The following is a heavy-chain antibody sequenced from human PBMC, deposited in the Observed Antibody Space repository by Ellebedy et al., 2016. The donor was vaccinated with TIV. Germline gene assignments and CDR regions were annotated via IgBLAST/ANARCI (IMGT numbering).Heavy chain of an antibody. Sequence: GESLKISCATSGFSVSGMHWVRQAPGQGLEWVAFVRSDGTTKYYMDSVKGRFTISRDISKNTLDLQMNSLTTEDTGVYYRVKGAYPVPTVMAVWGQGTMVIVSS. CDR3: VKGAYPVPTVMAV. CDR1: GFSVSG. CDR2: VRSDGTTK. D-gene: IGHD3-16*01. J-gene: IGHJ6*02. V-gene: IGHV3-30*02.